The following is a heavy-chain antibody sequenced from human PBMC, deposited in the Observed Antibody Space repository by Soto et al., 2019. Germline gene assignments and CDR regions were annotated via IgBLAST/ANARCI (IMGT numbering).Heavy chain of an antibody. CDR1: GYNFTSYR. D-gene: IGHD5-18*01. V-gene: IGHV5-10-1*01. CDR2: IDPSDSDS. J-gene: IGHJ4*02. Sequence: PGESLKISCKGSGYNFTSYRISLVRQMPGKGLEWMWRIDPSDSDSNYSPSFQGHATISADKSISTAYLQWSSLKASDTAMYYCARPRGYIYGHWAFDYWGQGTL. CDR3: ARPRGYIYGHWAFDY.